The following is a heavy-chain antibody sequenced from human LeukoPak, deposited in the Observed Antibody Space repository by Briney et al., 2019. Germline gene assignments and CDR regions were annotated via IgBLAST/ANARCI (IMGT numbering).Heavy chain of an antibody. CDR1: GFTFSNYW. CDR3: VRGGSSVSFDY. Sequence: GGSLRLSCAASGFTFSNYWMHWVRQTPGKGLVWVSRLNSDGGNTNYADSVKGRFTVSRDNAKNTLYLQINSRRVEDTALYYCVRGGSSVSFDYWGQGTLVAVSS. J-gene: IGHJ4*02. D-gene: IGHD3-10*01. CDR2: LNSDGGNT. V-gene: IGHV3-74*01.